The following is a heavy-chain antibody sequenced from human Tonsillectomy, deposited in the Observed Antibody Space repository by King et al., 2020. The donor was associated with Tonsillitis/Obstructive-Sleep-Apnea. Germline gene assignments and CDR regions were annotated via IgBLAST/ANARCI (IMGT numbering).Heavy chain of an antibody. CDR3: ASSGYSYGHGYYYGMDV. J-gene: IGHJ6*02. Sequence: VQLVESGGGLVQPGGSLRLSCAASGFTLSSYWMSWVRQAPGKGLEWVANIKQDGSEKNYVDALKGRFTITSDNAENSLYLQLNSLRVEDTAVYYCASSGYSYGHGYYYGMDVWGQGTTVTVSS. CDR1: GFTLSSYW. D-gene: IGHD5-18*01. V-gene: IGHV3-7*03. CDR2: IKQDGSEK.